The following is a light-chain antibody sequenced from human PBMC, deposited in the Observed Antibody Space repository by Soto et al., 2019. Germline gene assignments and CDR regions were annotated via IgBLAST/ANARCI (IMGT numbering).Light chain of an antibody. V-gene: IGKV3-20*01. J-gene: IGKJ1*01. CDR1: QSISSTF. Sequence: EIVLTQSPGTLSLSPGERATLSCRASQSISSTFLAWYQHKPGQAPRVLIYGTSRRASGIPDRFSRGGSGTEFTLAISRLEPEDFAVYYCQQYDSSWTFGQGTKVEVK. CDR2: GTS. CDR3: QQYDSSWT.